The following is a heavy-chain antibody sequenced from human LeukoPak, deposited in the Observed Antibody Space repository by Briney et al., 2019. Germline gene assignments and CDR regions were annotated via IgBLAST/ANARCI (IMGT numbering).Heavy chain of an antibody. D-gene: IGHD3-22*01. CDR1: GYTFTSYD. V-gene: IGHV1-8*01. Sequence: ASVKVSCKASGYTFTSYDINWVRQATGQGLEWMGWMNPNSGNTGYAQKFQGRVTMTRNTSISTAYMELSSLRSEDTAVYYCATRGQSYYDSSGYWDGNAFDIWGQGTMVTVSS. CDR3: ATRGQSYYDSSGYWDGNAFDI. J-gene: IGHJ3*02. CDR2: MNPNSGNT.